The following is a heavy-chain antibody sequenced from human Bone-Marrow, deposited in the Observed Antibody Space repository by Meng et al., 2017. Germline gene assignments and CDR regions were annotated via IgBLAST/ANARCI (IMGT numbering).Heavy chain of an antibody. CDR1: GFTFSSYA. D-gene: IGHD1-26*01. V-gene: IGHV1-3*01. CDR2: INAGNGNT. Sequence: GGSLTLSCAASGFTFSSYAMHWVRQAPGQRLEWMGWINAGNGNTKYSQKFQGRVTITRDTSASTAYMELSSLRSEDTAVYYCARENSGSYTHFDYWGQGTLVTVSS. CDR3: ARENSGSYTHFDY. J-gene: IGHJ4*02.